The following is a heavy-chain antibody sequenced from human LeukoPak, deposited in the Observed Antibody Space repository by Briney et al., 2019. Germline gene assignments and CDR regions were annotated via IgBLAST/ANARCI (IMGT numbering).Heavy chain of an antibody. V-gene: IGHV3-7*01. CDR1: GFTFSSYW. J-gene: IGHJ4*02. D-gene: IGHD2/OR15-2a*01. Sequence: GGSLRLSCAASGFTFSSYWMSWVRQAPGKGLEWVANIKEDESEKYYVDSVKGRFTISRDNAKNSLYLQMNSLRAEDTGVYFCARGPMTVITLWGQGTLVTVSS. CDR2: IKEDESEK. CDR3: ARGPMTVITL.